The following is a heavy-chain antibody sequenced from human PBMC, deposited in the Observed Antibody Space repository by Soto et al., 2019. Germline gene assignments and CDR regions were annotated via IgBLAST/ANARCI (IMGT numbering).Heavy chain of an antibody. Sequence: SQTLSLTCVISGDSVSSNSAAWNWIRQSPSRGLEWLGRTYYRSKWYNDYAVSVKSRITINPDTSKNQFSLQLNSVTPEDTAVFFFAKVGYYYDSSGYYYDPWGQGTLVTVSS. D-gene: IGHD3-22*01. CDR1: GDSVSSNSAA. V-gene: IGHV6-1*01. J-gene: IGHJ5*02. CDR2: TYYRSKWYN. CDR3: AKVGYYYDSSGYYYDP.